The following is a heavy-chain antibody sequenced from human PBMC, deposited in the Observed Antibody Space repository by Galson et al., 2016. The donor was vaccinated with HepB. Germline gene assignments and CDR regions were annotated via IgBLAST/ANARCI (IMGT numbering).Heavy chain of an antibody. CDR3: VRAFHDTSSHYWVNLDY. D-gene: IGHD3-22*01. CDR2: ISTTSTYI. Sequence: SLRLSCAASGFSFTSYSMNWVRQAPGKGLEWVSFISTTSTYIYYADSVTGRFIISRDNAKSSLYLQMNSLRAEDTAVYYCVRAFHDTSSHYWVNLDYWGQGALVTVSS. J-gene: IGHJ4*02. CDR1: GFSFTSYS. V-gene: IGHV3-21*01.